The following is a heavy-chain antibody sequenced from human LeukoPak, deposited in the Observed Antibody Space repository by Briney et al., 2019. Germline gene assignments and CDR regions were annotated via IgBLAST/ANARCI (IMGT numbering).Heavy chain of an antibody. CDR1: GFTLRYHA. D-gene: IGHD5-24*01. V-gene: IGHV3-23*01. Sequence: GGSLTLSCAASGFTLRYHAVPWARHPPGRGVEWVSANCGSGGRTHYAHPVKGRFTISRDNSENTLYLQMSGLRGEDTAIYYCARESQRRRDGYNSVNWGLGFDYWGQGVLVTVSS. J-gene: IGHJ4*02. CDR3: ARESQRRRDGYNSVNWGLGFDY. CDR2: NCGSGGRT.